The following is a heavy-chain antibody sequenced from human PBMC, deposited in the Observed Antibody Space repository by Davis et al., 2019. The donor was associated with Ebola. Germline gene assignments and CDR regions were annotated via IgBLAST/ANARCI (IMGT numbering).Heavy chain of an antibody. D-gene: IGHD4-17*01. V-gene: IGHV3-7*01. CDR3: ARDTHYGELLYYYGMDV. CDR2: IKQDGSEK. J-gene: IGHJ6*02. Sequence: GESLKISCAASGFTFSSYWMSWVRQAPGKGLEWVANIKQDGSEKYYVDSVKGRFTISRDNAKNSLYLQMNRLRAEDTAVYYCARDTHYGELLYYYGMDVWGQGTTVTVSS. CDR1: GFTFSSYW.